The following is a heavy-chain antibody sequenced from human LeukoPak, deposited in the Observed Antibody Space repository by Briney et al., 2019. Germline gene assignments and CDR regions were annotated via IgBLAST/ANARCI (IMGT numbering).Heavy chain of an antibody. V-gene: IGHV4-4*02. CDR3: SRESRPFSPFGF. CDR2: RCLRGLT. CDR1: GGSISGTNW. Sequence: SETLSLTCGVSGGSISGTNWWCGGRQPPGQGLGGIGERCLRGLTNYNPSLRSRLTMSRDKSKNQVSLNLTSVTAADTAVYYCSRESRPFSPFGFWGQGTLVSVHS. J-gene: IGHJ4*02.